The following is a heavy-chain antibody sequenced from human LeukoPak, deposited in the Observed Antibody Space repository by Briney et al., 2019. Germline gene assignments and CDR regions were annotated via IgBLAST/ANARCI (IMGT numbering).Heavy chain of an antibody. J-gene: IGHJ6*02. CDR3: ARGRYSYGKHYYYYGIDV. D-gene: IGHD5-18*01. CDR1: GYTFTSYD. Sequence: GASVKVSCKASGYTFTSYDINWVRQATGQGLEWMGWMNPNSGNTGYAQKFQGRVTMTRNTSISTAYMELSSLRSEDTAVYYCARGRYSYGKHYYYYGIDVWGQGTTVTVSS. V-gene: IGHV1-8*01. CDR2: MNPNSGNT.